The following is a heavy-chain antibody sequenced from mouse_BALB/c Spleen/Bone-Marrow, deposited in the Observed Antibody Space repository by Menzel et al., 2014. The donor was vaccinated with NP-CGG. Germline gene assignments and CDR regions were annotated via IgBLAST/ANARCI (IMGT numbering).Heavy chain of an antibody. D-gene: IGHD4-1*02. CDR3: ALNWDSAY. CDR1: GFTFSSYG. Sequence: EVKLEESGGDLVKPGGSLKLPCAASGFTFSSYGMSWVRQTPDKRLEWVATINNGGTYTYYPDSVRGRFTISRDNAKNTMYLQMSSPKSEDADMYYCALNWDSAYWGQGTLVTVSA. V-gene: IGHV5-6*01. J-gene: IGHJ3*01. CDR2: INNGGTYT.